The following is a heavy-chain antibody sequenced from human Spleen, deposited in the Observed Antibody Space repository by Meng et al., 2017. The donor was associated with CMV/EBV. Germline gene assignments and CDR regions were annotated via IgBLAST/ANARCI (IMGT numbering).Heavy chain of an antibody. V-gene: IGHV4-34*01. Sequence: QVHLQQWGAGLLKPSETLSLPCAVYGGSFSGYYWSWIRQPPGKGLEWIGEINHSGSTNYNSSLKSRVTISVDTSKNQFSLKLSSVTAADTAVYYCARGPYGGYSGSYNAGFAYWGQGTLVTVSS. CDR2: INHSGST. J-gene: IGHJ4*02. CDR3: ARGPYGGYSGSYNAGFAY. D-gene: IGHD1-26*01. CDR1: GGSFSGYY.